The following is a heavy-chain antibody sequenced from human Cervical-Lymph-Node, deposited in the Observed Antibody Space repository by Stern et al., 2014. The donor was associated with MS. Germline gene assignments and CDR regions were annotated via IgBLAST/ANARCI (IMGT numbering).Heavy chain of an antibody. V-gene: IGHV1-46*03. D-gene: IGHD3-10*01. J-gene: IGHJ4*02. CDR2: INPSGDGT. Sequence: QVQLGQSGAEVKQPGASVKVSCKASGYTFTSYYIHWVRQAPGQGLEWMGMINPSGDGTSYTQKFQGRVTMTRDTSTSTVYMELSGLRSEDTAVYFCASGGAGPKNFDSWGQGTLVTVSS. CDR3: ASGGAGPKNFDS. CDR1: GYTFTSYY.